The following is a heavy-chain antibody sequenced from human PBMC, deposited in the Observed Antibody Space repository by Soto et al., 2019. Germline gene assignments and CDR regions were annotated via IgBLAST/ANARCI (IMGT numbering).Heavy chain of an antibody. Sequence: EVQLLESGGGLVQRGGSKSLSGAASGFTFTSYVMIGVGQAQGKGRGGVAGISGGGSTAFYADSVKGRFTISRDNAKNTVVLQMDSLRAEDTAIYYCAKDSNKYSSSLRGRYFDYWGQGTLVTVSS. D-gene: IGHD3-22*01. CDR1: GFTFTSYV. CDR3: AKDSNKYSSSLRGRYFDY. CDR2: ISGGGSTA. V-gene: IGHV3-23*01. J-gene: IGHJ4*02.